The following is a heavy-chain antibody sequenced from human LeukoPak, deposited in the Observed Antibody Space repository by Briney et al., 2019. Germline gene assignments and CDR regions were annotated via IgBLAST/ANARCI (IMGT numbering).Heavy chain of an antibody. J-gene: IGHJ5*02. CDR2: IHYSGNT. Sequence: PSETLSLTCTVSGDSISSGTFYWGWVRQPPGKGLEWIGSIHYSGNTYYNPSLKSRVTISVDTSKNQFSLKLISLTAADTAVYYCARLHFYDFWSGYLNWFDPWGQGTLVTVSS. D-gene: IGHD3-3*01. V-gene: IGHV4-39*07. CDR3: ARLHFYDFWSGYLNWFDP. CDR1: GDSISSGTFY.